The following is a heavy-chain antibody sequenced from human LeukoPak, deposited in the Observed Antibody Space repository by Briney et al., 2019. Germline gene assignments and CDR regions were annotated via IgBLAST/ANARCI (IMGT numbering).Heavy chain of an antibody. D-gene: IGHD2-15*01. Sequence: SQTLSLTCTVSGGSISSSSYYWGWIRQPPGTGLEWIGSIHYSGSTNYNPSLKSRVTISVDTSKNPFSLKLSSVTAADTAVYYCARGYCSGGSCYSYYYYNYMDVWGKGTTVTVSS. J-gene: IGHJ6*03. CDR3: ARGYCSGGSCYSYYYYNYMDV. CDR2: IHYSGST. CDR1: GGSISSSSYY. V-gene: IGHV4-39*07.